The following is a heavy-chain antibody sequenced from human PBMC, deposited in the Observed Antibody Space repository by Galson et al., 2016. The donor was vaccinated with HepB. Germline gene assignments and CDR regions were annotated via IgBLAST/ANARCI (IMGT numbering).Heavy chain of an antibody. CDR1: GDSISSSHW. V-gene: IGHV4-4*02. CDR2: ISHIGNT. CDR3: TRDLADGYGLDV. D-gene: IGHD5-24*01. J-gene: IGHJ6*02. Sequence: SETLSLTCDVSGDSISSSHWWGWVRQPPGKRLEWIGEISHIGNTNYNPSLKSRLTLSVDKSKNHFPLNLSSVTAADTAVYYCTRDLADGYGLDVWGQGATVIVSS.